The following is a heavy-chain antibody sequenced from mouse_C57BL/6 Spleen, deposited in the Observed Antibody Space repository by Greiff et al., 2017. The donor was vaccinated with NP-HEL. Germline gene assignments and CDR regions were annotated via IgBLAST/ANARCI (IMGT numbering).Heavy chain of an antibody. V-gene: IGHV3-1*01. CDR1: GYSITSGYD. Sequence: EVKLVESGPGMVKPSQSLSLTCTVTGYSITSGYDWHWIRHFPGNKLEWMGYISYSGSTNYNPSLKSRISITHDTSKNHFFLKLNSVTTEDTATYYCARSVYYYGSSYSYWYFDVWGTGTTVTVSS. J-gene: IGHJ1*03. D-gene: IGHD1-1*01. CDR2: ISYSGST. CDR3: ARSVYYYGSSYSYWYFDV.